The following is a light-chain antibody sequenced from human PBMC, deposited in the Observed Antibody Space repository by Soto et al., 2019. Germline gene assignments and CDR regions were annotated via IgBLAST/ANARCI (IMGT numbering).Light chain of an antibody. CDR3: SSYTSISTRV. V-gene: IGLV2-14*01. CDR1: SSDVGIYNY. CDR2: EVS. Sequence: QPASVSGSPGQSITISCTGTSSDVGIYNYVSWYQQHPGKAPKLMIYEVSNRPSGVSNRFSGSKSGNTASLTISGLQAEDEANYYCSSYTSISTRVFGGGTQLTVL. J-gene: IGLJ3*02.